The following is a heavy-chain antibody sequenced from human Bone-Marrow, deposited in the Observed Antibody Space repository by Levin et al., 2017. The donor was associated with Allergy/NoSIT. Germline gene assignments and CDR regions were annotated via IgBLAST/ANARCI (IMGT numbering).Heavy chain of an antibody. CDR1: GFTFSNYA. CDR3: AKDRYDSSGYYLSGIDS. Sequence: GGSLRLSCAASGFTFSNYAMSWVCQAPGKGLEWISAISPNGGDTFYSEAVRGRLTISRDNSNVYLQMSSLRADDTAVYYCAKDRYDSSGYYLSGIDSWGQGTLVTVSS. V-gene: IGHV3-23*01. J-gene: IGHJ4*02. D-gene: IGHD3-22*01. CDR2: ISPNGGDT.